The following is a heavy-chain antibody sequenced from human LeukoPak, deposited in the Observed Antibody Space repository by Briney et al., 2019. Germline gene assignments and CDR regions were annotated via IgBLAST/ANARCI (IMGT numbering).Heavy chain of an antibody. V-gene: IGHV2-70*13. D-gene: IGHD2-2*01. J-gene: IGHJ5*02. CDR2: IDWDGDK. Sequence: SGPALVNPTQTLTLTCAFSGFSLSTNGRCVGWIRQSPGKALEWLALIDWDGDKYYSTSLKNRLAISRDTSKNQAVLTMTNMEAVDTATYYCALSYSSTLGVLCNWFDPWGPGTLVTVSS. CDR3: ALSYSSTLGVLCNWFDP. CDR1: GFSLSTNGRC.